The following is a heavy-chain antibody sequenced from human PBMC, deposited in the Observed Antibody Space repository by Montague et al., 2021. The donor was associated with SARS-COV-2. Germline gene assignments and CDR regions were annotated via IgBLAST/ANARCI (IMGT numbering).Heavy chain of an antibody. CDR1: GGSISSSSYY. D-gene: IGHD3-3*01. CDR2: IYYSGNS. J-gene: IGHJ4*02. CDR3: ARHWIRIMIFGVVNDDFDY. V-gene: IGHV4-39*01. Sequence: SETLSLTCTVSGGSISSSSYYWIWIRQPPGKGLEWIGNIYYSGNSYYNPSLKGRVTISVDTSKNQFSLKLSSVTAADTAVYYCARHWIRIMIFGVVNDDFDYWGQGTLVTVSS.